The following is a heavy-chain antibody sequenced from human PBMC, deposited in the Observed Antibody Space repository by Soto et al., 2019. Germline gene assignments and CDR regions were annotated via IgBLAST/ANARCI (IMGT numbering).Heavy chain of an antibody. V-gene: IGHV3-23*01. CDR1: RVTFSSYA. CDR2: ISGSGDNT. CDR3: ARKDIAGRPRGYFDY. Sequence: GGSLRLSCAASRVTFSSYAMSWVRQAPGKGLEWISGISGSGDNTYYADSVKGRFTISRDNSKDTLYLQMNSLRAEDTAIYYCARKDIAGRPRGYFDYWGQGTLVTVSS. J-gene: IGHJ4*02. D-gene: IGHD6-6*01.